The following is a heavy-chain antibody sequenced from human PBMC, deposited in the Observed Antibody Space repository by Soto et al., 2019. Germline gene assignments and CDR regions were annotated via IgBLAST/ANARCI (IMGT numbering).Heavy chain of an antibody. Sequence: SVKVSCKASGGTFSSYTISWVRQAPGQGLELMGRIIPILGIANYAQKFQGRVTLTADKPTSTAYMELSSLRSEDTAVYYCASGLYSGYDMYYFVYWGQGTLVTVSS. J-gene: IGHJ4*02. CDR2: IIPILGIA. CDR3: ASGLYSGYDMYYFVY. CDR1: GGTFSSYT. D-gene: IGHD5-12*01. V-gene: IGHV1-69*02.